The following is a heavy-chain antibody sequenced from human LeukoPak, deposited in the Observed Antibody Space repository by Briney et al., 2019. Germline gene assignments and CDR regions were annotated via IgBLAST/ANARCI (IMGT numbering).Heavy chain of an antibody. CDR3: ANGPRPFDY. CDR2: IWYDGSNK. V-gene: IGHV3-33*06. Sequence: GGSLRLSCAASGFTFSSYGMHWVRQAPGKGLEWVAVIWYDGSNKYYADSVKGRFTISRDNSRNTLYLRMNSLRADDTAVYYCANGPRPFDYWGQGTLVTVSS. J-gene: IGHJ4*02. CDR1: GFTFSSYG.